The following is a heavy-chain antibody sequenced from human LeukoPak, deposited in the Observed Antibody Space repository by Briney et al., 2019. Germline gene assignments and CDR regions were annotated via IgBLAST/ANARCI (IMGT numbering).Heavy chain of an antibody. CDR3: AREAPFFWSGYYTPDSYYYYGMDV. D-gene: IGHD3-3*01. CDR2: IIPIFGTA. CDR1: GGTFSSYA. J-gene: IGHJ6*02. Sequence: GSSVKVSCKASGGTFSSYAISWVRQAPGQGLEWMGGIIPIFGTANYAQKFQGGVTITADESTSTAYMELSSLRSEDTAVYYCAREAPFFWSGYYTPDSYYYYGMDVWGQGTTVTVSS. V-gene: IGHV1-69*01.